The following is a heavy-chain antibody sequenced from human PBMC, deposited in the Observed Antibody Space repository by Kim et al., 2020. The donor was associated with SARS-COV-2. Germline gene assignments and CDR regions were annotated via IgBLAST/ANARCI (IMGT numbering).Heavy chain of an antibody. CDR2: ISGYNGNT. D-gene: IGHD6-19*01. CDR3: ARASSGWHFDY. V-gene: IGHV1-18*01. Sequence: ASVKVSCKASGYTFTSYGISWVRQAPGQGLEWMGWISGYNGNTKNAQKVQGRGTMTTDTSTSTAYMELRSLRSDDTAVYYCARASSGWHFDYWGQGTLVTVSS. CDR1: GYTFTSYG. J-gene: IGHJ4*02.